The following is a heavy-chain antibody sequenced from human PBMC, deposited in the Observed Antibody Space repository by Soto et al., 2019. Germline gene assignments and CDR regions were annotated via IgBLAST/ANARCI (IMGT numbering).Heavy chain of an antibody. J-gene: IGHJ4*02. V-gene: IGHV1-46*01. CDR3: ARVPYCGGDCYPDFDY. CDR2: INPSGGST. Sequence: ASVKVSCKASRYTFTSYYMHWVRQAPGQGLERMATINPSGGSTSYAQKFQGGATITRDTATSTVYMELSSLRSEDTAVYYCARVPYCGGDCYPDFDYWGQGTLVTVSS. D-gene: IGHD2-21*02. CDR1: RYTFTSYY.